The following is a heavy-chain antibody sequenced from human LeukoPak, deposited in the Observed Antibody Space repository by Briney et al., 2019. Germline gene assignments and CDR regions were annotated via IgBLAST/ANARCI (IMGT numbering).Heavy chain of an antibody. CDR3: ARHKRYCSGGSCPTNPNWFDP. CDR2: IYNSGST. V-gene: IGHV4-39*01. CDR1: GDSISSSNYY. D-gene: IGHD2-15*01. Sequence: SETLSLTCTVSGDSISSSNYYWGWIRQPPGKGLEWIGSIYNSGSTYLNPSLKSRVTISVDTSKNQISLKLTSVTAAGTAVYYCARHKRYCSGGSCPTNPNWFDPWGQGTLVTVSS. J-gene: IGHJ5*02.